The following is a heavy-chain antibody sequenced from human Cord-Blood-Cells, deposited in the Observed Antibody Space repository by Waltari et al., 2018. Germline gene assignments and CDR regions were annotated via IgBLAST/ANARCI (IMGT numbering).Heavy chain of an antibody. D-gene: IGHD2-2*01. CDR2: IYYSGST. CDR1: GGSISRYY. CDR3: ARHVGGSSTSCYDY. J-gene: IGHJ4*02. Sequence: QVQLQESGPGLVKPSETLSLTCTVSGGSISRYYRSWIRQPPGKGLEWIGYIYYSGSTNYNPSLKSRVTISVDTSKNQFSLKLSSVTAADTAVYYCARHVGGSSTSCYDYWGQGTLVTVSS. V-gene: IGHV4-59*08.